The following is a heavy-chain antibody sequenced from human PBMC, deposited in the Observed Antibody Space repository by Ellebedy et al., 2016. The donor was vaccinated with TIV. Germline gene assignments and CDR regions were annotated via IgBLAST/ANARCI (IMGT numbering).Heavy chain of an antibody. CDR3: ARGPNNYYFDY. V-gene: IGHV5-51*01. CDR1: GYTFSSYW. CDR2: IYPDDSDT. D-gene: IGHD1-20*01. Sequence: KVSCKASGYTFSSYWIGWVRQMPGQGLEWMGIIYPDDSDTRVSPSFQGQVTISADKSINTAYLQWSSLKASDTAMYYCARGPNNYYFDYWGQGTLVTVSS. J-gene: IGHJ4*02.